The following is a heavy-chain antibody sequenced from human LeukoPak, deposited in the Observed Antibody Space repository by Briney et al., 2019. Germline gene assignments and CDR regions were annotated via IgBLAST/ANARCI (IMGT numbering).Heavy chain of an antibody. J-gene: IGHJ5*02. D-gene: IGHD3-22*01. CDR3: ARVYYYDSSGERFDP. Sequence: SETLFLTCAVYGGSFSDYSWSWIRQPPGKGLEWIGEINHSGSTNYNPSLKSRVTMSVDTSKNQFSVKLSSVTAADTAVYYCARVYYYDSSGERFDPWSQGTLVTVSS. CDR1: GGSFSDYS. CDR2: INHSGST. V-gene: IGHV4-34*01.